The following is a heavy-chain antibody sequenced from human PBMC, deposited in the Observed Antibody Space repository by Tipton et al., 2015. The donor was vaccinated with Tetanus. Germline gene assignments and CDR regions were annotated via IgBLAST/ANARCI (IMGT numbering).Heavy chain of an antibody. CDR1: RFTFKNHE. CDR2: VDASGRMT. D-gene: IGHD3-16*01. Sequence: SLRLSCVGSRFTFKNHEMNWVRQTAGKGLEWISYVDASGRMTAYADSVRSRFTIFRDDAKGSVDLQMNSLRVEDTAVYYCARDPGTSVGQDGFDPWGQGTMVTVSS. CDR3: ARDPGTSVGQDGFDP. V-gene: IGHV3-48*03. J-gene: IGHJ3*01.